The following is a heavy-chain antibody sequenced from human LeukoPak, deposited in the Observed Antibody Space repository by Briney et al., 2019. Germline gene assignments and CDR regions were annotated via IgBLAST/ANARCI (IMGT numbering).Heavy chain of an antibody. CDR2: ISGSGDST. V-gene: IGHV3-23*01. CDR3: ARDSPDGYNFDY. J-gene: IGHJ4*02. D-gene: IGHD5-24*01. CDR1: GFTFSSCA. Sequence: GGSLRLSCAPSGFTFSSCAMNWVRQAPGKGLEWVSSISGSGDSTYYADSVKGRFTISRDNSKNTLYLQMNSLRAEDTAVYYCARDSPDGYNFDYWGQGTLVTVSS.